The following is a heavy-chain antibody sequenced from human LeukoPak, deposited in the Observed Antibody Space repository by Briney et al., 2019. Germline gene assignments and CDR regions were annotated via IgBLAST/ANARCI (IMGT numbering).Heavy chain of an antibody. CDR3: ARDKVDY. V-gene: IGHV3-30-3*01. Sequence: PGGSLRLSCAASGFTLDTCAMHWVRQAPGKGLEWVAVISFDESNKFYADSVKGRITISRDASENILFLQMNNLRAEDTAVYYCARDKVDYWGQGTLVTVSS. CDR1: GFTLDTCA. J-gene: IGHJ4*02. CDR2: ISFDESNK.